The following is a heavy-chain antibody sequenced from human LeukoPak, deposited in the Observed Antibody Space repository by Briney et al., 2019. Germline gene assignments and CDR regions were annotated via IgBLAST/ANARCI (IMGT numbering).Heavy chain of an antibody. CDR2: IKQDGSEK. CDR1: GFTFSSYW. D-gene: IGHD6-13*01. CDR3: ASTIGSAGTQY. V-gene: IGHV3-7*01. Sequence: GGSLRLSCAASGFTFSSYWMSWVRQAPGKGLEWVANIKQDGSEKYYVDSVKGRFTISRDNSKNTLYLQMNSLRAEDTAVYYCASTIGSAGTQYWGQGTLVTVSS. J-gene: IGHJ4*02.